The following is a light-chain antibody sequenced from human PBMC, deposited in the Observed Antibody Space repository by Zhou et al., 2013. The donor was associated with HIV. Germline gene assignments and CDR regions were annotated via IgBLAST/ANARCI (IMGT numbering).Light chain of an antibody. Sequence: DIQMTQSPSSVSASVGDRITITCRASQGISKWLAWYQQKPGKAPKLLIYGASSLQSGVPSRFSGSGSGTDFILTISSLQPEDVATYYCQKYNSAPPYTFGQGTKLEIK. CDR1: QGISKW. J-gene: IGKJ2*01. V-gene: IGKV1-12*01. CDR3: QKYNSAPPYT. CDR2: GAS.